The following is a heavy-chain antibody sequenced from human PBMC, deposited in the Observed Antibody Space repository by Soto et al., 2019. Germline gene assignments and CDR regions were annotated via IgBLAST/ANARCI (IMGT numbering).Heavy chain of an antibody. V-gene: IGHV4-59*01. CDR1: GGSISSYY. CDR3: ARSEATVLDY. D-gene: IGHD4-17*01. CDR2: IYYSGST. Sequence: SETLSLTCTVSGGSISSYYWSWIRQPPGKGLEWIGYIYYSGSTNYNPSLKSRVTISVDTSKNQFSLKLSPVTAADTAVYYCARSEATVLDYWGQGTLVTVSS. J-gene: IGHJ4*02.